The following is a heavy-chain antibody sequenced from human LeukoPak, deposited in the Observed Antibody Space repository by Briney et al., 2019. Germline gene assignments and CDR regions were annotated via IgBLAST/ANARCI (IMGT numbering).Heavy chain of an antibody. Sequence: SETLSLTCTVSGGSISSYYWSWIRQPPGKGLEWIGYIYYSGSTNYNPFLKSRVTISVDTSKNQFSLKLSSVTAADTAVYYCARSPGELLRGYFDYWGQGTLVTVSS. V-gene: IGHV4-59*08. J-gene: IGHJ4*02. CDR2: IYYSGST. D-gene: IGHD1-26*01. CDR1: GGSISSYY. CDR3: ARSPGELLRGYFDY.